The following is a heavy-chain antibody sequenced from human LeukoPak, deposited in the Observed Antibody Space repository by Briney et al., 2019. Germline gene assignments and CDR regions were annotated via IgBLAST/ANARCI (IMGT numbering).Heavy chain of an antibody. V-gene: IGHV3-53*01. CDR3: ARWRSSSWAFDY. J-gene: IGHJ4*02. D-gene: IGHD6-13*01. Sequence: GGSLRLSCAAPGFTVSSNYMSWVRQAPGKGLEWVSVIYSGGSTYYADSVKGRFTISRDNSKNTLYLQMNSLRAEDTAVYYCARWRSSSWAFDYWGQGTLVTVSS. CDR2: IYSGGST. CDR1: GFTVSSNY.